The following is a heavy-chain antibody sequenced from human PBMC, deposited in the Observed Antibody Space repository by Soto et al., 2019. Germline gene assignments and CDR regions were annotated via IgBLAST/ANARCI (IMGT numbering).Heavy chain of an antibody. CDR3: ASSSVDDAFDI. D-gene: IGHD2-15*01. Sequence: GESLKISCKGSGYSFTSYWISWVRQMPGKGLEWTGRIDPSDSYTNYSPSFQGYVTISADKSISTAYLQWSSLKASDTAMYYCASSSVDDAFDIWGQGTMVTVSS. CDR2: IDPSDSYT. CDR1: GYSFTSYW. V-gene: IGHV5-10-1*01. J-gene: IGHJ3*02.